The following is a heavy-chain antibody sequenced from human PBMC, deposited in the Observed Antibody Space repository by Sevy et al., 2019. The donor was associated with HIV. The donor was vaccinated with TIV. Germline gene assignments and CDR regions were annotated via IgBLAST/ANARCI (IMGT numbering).Heavy chain of an antibody. CDR3: ARDGGRITMVQGVLAYYHGMDV. D-gene: IGHD3-10*01. CDR2: SSSSSNYI. V-gene: IGHV3-21*01. J-gene: IGHJ6*02. Sequence: GGSLRLSCAASGFTFSIYSMKWVRQAPGKGLEWVSSSSSSSNYIYYADSVKGRFTISRDNAKNSLYLQMNSLRAEDTAVYYCARDGGRITMVQGVLAYYHGMDVWGQGTTVTVSS. CDR1: GFTFSIYS.